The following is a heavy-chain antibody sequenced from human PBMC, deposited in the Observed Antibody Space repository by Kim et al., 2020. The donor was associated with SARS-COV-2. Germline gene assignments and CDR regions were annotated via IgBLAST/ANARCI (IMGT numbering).Heavy chain of an antibody. CDR2: ISSSGSTK. D-gene: IGHD3-10*01. Sequence: GGSLRLSCAASGFTFSEYYMSWIRQAPGKGLEWVSYISSSGSTKYHADSVKGRFTISRDNAKNSLYLQMNGLRAEDTAVYYCARDRRGGFGDLLYYYYYGMDVWGRGTTVTDSS. J-gene: IGHJ6*02. CDR3: ARDRRGGFGDLLYYYYYGMDV. CDR1: GFTFSEYY. V-gene: IGHV3-11*01.